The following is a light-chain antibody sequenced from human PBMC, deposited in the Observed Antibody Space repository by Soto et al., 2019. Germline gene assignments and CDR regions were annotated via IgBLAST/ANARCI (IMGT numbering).Light chain of an antibody. J-gene: IGLJ1*01. Sequence: QSALTQPASVSGSPGQSITISCTGTSSDVGSYNLVSWYQQHPGKVPKLMIYEDSKRPSGVSNRFSGSKSGNTASLTISGLQAEDEADYYCCSYAGSSTYVFGTGTKLTVL. CDR2: EDS. CDR3: CSYAGSSTYV. V-gene: IGLV2-23*01. CDR1: SSDVGSYNL.